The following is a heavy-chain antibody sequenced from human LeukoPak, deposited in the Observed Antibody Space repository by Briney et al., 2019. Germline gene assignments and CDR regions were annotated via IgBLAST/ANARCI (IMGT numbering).Heavy chain of an antibody. J-gene: IGHJ2*01. Sequence: PGGSLRLSCAASGFTFSSYSMNWVRQAPGKGLEWVSSISSSSSYIYYADSVKGRFTISRDNAKNSLYLQMNSLRAEDTAVYYCARDRTQLWPVAYFDLWGRGTLVTVSS. D-gene: IGHD5-18*01. V-gene: IGHV3-21*01. CDR1: GFTFSSYS. CDR3: ARDRTQLWPVAYFDL. CDR2: ISSSSSYI.